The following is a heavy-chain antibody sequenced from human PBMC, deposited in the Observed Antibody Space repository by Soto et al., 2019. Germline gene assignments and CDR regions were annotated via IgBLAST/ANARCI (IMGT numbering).Heavy chain of an antibody. J-gene: IGHJ5*02. CDR1: GGSISSGGYY. D-gene: IGHD5-12*01. CDR3: ARGTHSGYDFNWLDP. Sequence: PSETLSLTCTVSGGSISSGGYYWSWIRQHPGKGLEWIGYIYYSGSTYYNPSLKSRVTISVDTSKNQFSLKLSSVTAADTAVYYCARGTHSGYDFNWLDPWGQGTLVTVSS. V-gene: IGHV4-31*03. CDR2: IYYSGST.